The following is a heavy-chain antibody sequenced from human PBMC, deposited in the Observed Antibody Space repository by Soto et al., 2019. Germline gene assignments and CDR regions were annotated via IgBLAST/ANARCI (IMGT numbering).Heavy chain of an antibody. J-gene: IGHJ4*02. CDR2: IIPLFST. D-gene: IGHD6-19*01. CDR1: GDTFRNYA. Sequence: QVQLVQSGAEVKKPGSSVKVSCTASGDTFRNYAFTWVRQAPGQGLEWMGTIIPLFSTRYAQKFQARVTMTADESTSTVYMDLSSLKSDDTAVYYCARDPGIAVVGRGTSFEHWGQGTLVTVSS. V-gene: IGHV1-69*18. CDR3: ARDPGIAVVGRGTSFEH.